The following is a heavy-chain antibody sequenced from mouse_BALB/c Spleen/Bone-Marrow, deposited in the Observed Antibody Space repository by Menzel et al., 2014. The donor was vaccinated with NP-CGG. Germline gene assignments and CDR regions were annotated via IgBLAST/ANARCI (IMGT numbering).Heavy chain of an antibody. CDR3: ARGGNFAWFAY. V-gene: IGHV5-17*02. J-gene: IGHJ3*01. CDR2: ISSGSSTI. Sequence: EVQLVESGGGLVQPGGSRKLSCAASGFTFSSFGMHWVRQAPEKGLEWVAYISSGSSTIYYADTVKGRFTISRDNPENTLFLQMTSLRSEDTAMYYCARGGNFAWFAYWGQETLVTVSA. CDR1: GFTFSSFG. D-gene: IGHD2-1*01.